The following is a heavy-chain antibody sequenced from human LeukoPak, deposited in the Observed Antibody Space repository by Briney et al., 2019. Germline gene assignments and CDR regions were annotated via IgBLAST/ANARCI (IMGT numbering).Heavy chain of an antibody. J-gene: IGHJ4*02. Sequence: GASVKVSCKASGGTFSSYAISWVRQAPGQGLEWMGGIIPIFGTANYAQKFQGRVTITADKSTSTAYMERSSLRSEDTAVYYCAREAYYYDSSGYYYAGFGYWGQGTLVTVSS. CDR2: IIPIFGTA. D-gene: IGHD3-22*01. V-gene: IGHV1-69*06. CDR1: GGTFSSYA. CDR3: AREAYYYDSSGYYYAGFGY.